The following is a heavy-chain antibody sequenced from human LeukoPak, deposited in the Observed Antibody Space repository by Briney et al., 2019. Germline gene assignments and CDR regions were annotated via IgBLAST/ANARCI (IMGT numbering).Heavy chain of an antibody. CDR1: GFTFSSYA. V-gene: IGHV3-23*01. CDR3: ARPSLNTGSYFDY. Sequence: WGSLRLSCAASGFTFSSYAMGWVRQVPGKGLEWVSAISGTGNRTYYADSVKGRFTISRDNSKNTLYLQMNSLRAEDTAVYYCARPSLNTGSYFDYWGQGVLVSVSS. D-gene: IGHD1-26*01. CDR2: ISGTGNRT. J-gene: IGHJ4*02.